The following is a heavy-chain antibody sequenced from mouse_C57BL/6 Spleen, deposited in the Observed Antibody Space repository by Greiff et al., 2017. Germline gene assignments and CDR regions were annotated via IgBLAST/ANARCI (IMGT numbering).Heavy chain of an antibody. CDR2: IYPGSGST. D-gene: IGHD1-1*01. CDR3: ARDDYYGGYLDY. Sequence: VQLQQPGAELVKPGASVKMSCKASGYTFTSYWITWVKQRPGQGLEWIGDIYPGSGSTNYNEKFKSKATLTVDTSSSTAYMQLSSLTSEDSAVYYCARDDYYGGYLDYWGQGTTLTVSS. J-gene: IGHJ2*01. CDR1: GYTFTSYW. V-gene: IGHV1-55*01.